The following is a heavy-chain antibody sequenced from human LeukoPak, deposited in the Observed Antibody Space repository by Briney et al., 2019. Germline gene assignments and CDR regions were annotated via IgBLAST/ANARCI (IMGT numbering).Heavy chain of an antibody. V-gene: IGHV1-8*03. D-gene: IGHD6-25*01. Sequence: GASVKVSCKASGYTFTNYHINWVRQATGQGLEWMGWINPNNGDSGFAQKFQGRVTITRDTAMTTAYMELSSLTSEDTAIYFCARTTSFTASGYDYWGQGILVTVSS. J-gene: IGHJ4*02. CDR2: INPNNGDS. CDR3: ARTTSFTASGYDY. CDR1: GYTFTNYH.